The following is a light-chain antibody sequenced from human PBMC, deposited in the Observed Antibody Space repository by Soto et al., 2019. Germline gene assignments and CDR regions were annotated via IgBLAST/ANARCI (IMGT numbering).Light chain of an antibody. CDR2: AAS. CDR1: QSISSY. CDR3: QQSYSTPWT. Sequence: DIQMTQSPSSLSAAVGARVTITYRASQSISSYLNWYQQKPGQAPKLLIYAASSLQSVVPSRFSGSGSGTDFTITISSLQPEDVATYYCQQSYSTPWTFGQGTKVEIK. J-gene: IGKJ1*01. V-gene: IGKV1-39*01.